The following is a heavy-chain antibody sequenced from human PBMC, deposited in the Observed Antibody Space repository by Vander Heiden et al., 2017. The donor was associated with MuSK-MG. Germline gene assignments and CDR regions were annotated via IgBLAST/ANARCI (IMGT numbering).Heavy chain of an antibody. CDR3: ARGLGNFFDD. CDR1: GFDFSSYW. J-gene: IGHJ4*02. D-gene: IGHD1-26*01. V-gene: IGHV5-51*01. Sequence: EVQLVQSGAEVKKPGESLKISCKGSGFDFSSYWIDWVRQVPGQGLEWLGRIYPGDSETRYSPSLQGHVTISADQSISTAYLQWGSLKASDTAIYFWARGLGNFFDDWGQGTLVTVSS. CDR2: IYPGDSET.